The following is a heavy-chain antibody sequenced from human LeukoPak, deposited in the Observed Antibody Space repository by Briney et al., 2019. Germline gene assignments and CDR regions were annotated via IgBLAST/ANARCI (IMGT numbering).Heavy chain of an antibody. Sequence: PGGSLRLSCAASGFTFSSYGMHWVRQAPGKGLEWVAFIRYDGSNKYYADSVKGRFTISRDNSKNTLYLQMNSLRAEDTAVYYYAKGGFQEDYYDSGIDYWGQGTLVTVSS. D-gene: IGHD3-22*01. CDR2: IRYDGSNK. CDR3: AKGGFQEDYYDSGIDY. J-gene: IGHJ4*02. CDR1: GFTFSSYG. V-gene: IGHV3-30*02.